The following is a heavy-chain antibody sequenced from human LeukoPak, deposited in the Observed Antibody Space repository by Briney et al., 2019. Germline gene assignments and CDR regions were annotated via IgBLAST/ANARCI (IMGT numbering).Heavy chain of an antibody. Sequence: PGGSLRLSCAASGFTFSNFGMNWVRQAPGKGLEWVSIITSGVGITYYADSVKGRFTVSRDNSKSTLYLQMNSLRAEDTAVYYCTTGELSPLFDYWGQGTLVTVSS. J-gene: IGHJ4*02. CDR1: GFTFSNFG. V-gene: IGHV3-23*01. CDR3: TTGELSPLFDY. D-gene: IGHD3-16*02. CDR2: ITSGVGIT.